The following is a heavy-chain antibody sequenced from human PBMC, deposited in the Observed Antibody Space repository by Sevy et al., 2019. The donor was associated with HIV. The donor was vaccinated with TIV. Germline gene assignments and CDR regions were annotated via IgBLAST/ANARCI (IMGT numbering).Heavy chain of an antibody. D-gene: IGHD3-22*01. Sequence: SETLSLTCTVSGGYINSYYWSWIQQPPGKGLEWIGYIFYSGSTNYNPSFKSRVTISVDTSKNQFSLKLTSVTAADTAVYYCARDHYDSSGFDYWGQGTLVTVSS. CDR2: IFYSGST. CDR1: GGYINSYY. J-gene: IGHJ4*02. V-gene: IGHV4-59*01. CDR3: ARDHYDSSGFDY.